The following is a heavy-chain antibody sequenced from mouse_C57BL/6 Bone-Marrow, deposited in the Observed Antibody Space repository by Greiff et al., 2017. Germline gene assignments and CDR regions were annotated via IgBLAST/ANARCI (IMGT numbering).Heavy chain of an antibody. V-gene: IGHV2-6*01. CDR2: IWGVGST. D-gene: IGHD1-1*01. J-gene: IGHJ1*03. CDR3: AKFITTVVRYFDV. CDR1: GFSLTSYG. Sequence: VQRVESGPGLVAPSQSLSITCTVSGFSLTSYGVDWVRQSPGKGLEWLGVIWGVGSTNYNSALKSRLSISKDNSKSQVFLKMNSLQTDDTAMYYCAKFITTVVRYFDVWGTGTTVTVSS.